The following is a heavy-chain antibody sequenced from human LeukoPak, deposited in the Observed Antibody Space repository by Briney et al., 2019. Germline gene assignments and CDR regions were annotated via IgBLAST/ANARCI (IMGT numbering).Heavy chain of an antibody. V-gene: IGHV4-59*01. CDR3: ARDRGSGYFPGFDS. J-gene: IGHJ4*02. Sequence: SETLSLTSNVSGGSISVYFWSWIRQPPGKGLEWIGHIYYKGNTNYNSSLQSRVTISIDTSKTQFSLNLSSVTAADTGVYYCARDRGSGYFPGFDSWGQGTLVTVSS. CDR2: IYYKGNT. D-gene: IGHD3-3*01. CDR1: GGSISVYF.